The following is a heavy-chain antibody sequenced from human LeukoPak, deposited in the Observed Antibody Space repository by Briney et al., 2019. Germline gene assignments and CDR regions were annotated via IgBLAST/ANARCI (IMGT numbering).Heavy chain of an antibody. CDR3: ARRLMVRSYYYYGMDV. Sequence: SETVSLTCTVSGGSISSYYWSWMRQAAGKGLEGIGRVYTSGSTNYKPSLRSRVTMSVATSKNQFPLKLSSVTAPDTDVYYCARRLMVRSYYYYGMDVWGQGTTVTVSS. J-gene: IGHJ6*02. V-gene: IGHV4-4*07. D-gene: IGHD3-10*01. CDR1: GGSISSYY. CDR2: VYTSGST.